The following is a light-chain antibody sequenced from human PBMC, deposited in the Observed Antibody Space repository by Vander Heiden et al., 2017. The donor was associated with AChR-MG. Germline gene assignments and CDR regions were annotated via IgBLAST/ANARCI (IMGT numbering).Light chain of an antibody. CDR3: AAWDDSLCVYVV. CDR2: RNN. Sequence: HSVLTQPPSASGTPGPRVTISCSGSSSNCGSNYVYWYQQRLGTAPKLRISRNNPSPEGVPDRFSGSKSGASASLAISGLRAEDAVDYYSAAWDDSLCVYVVFGGGTKLTVL. CDR1: SSNCGSNY. J-gene: IGLJ2*01. V-gene: IGLV1-47*01.